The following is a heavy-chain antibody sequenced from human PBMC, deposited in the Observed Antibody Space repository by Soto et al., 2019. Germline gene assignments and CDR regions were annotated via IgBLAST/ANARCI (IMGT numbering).Heavy chain of an antibody. CDR2: IYYSGST. CDR1: GGSISSYY. V-gene: IGHV4-59*01. Sequence: SETLSLTCTVSGGSISSYYWSWIRQPPGKGLEWIGYIYYSGSTNYNPSLKSRVTISVDTSKNQFSLKLSSVTAADTAVYYCARESVVMRGDAFDIWGQGTLVTVSS. J-gene: IGHJ3*02. CDR3: ARESVVMRGDAFDI. D-gene: IGHD3-22*01.